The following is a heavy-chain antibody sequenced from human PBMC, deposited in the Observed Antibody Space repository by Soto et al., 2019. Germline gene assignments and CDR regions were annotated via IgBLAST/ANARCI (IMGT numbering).Heavy chain of an antibody. J-gene: IGHJ6*02. V-gene: IGHV1-69*01. CDR2: IIPTFGTP. D-gene: IGHD4-17*01. CDR1: GDTFSRYA. Sequence: QVQLVQSGAEVKKPGSSVKVSCKASGDTFSRYAISWVRQAPGQGLEWMGGIIPTFGTPNYAQKCQGRVTIIADESTSTVYMEVSSLTSEDTAMYYCARVAYGDYGVDVWGQGTTVTVSS. CDR3: ARVAYGDYGVDV.